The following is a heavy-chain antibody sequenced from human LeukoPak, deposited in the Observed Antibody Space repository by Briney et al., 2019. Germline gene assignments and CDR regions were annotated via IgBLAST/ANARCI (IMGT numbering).Heavy chain of an antibody. V-gene: IGHV3-7*01. Sequence: PGGSLRLSCAASGFTFSSYWMSWVRQAPGKGLEWVANIKQDGSEKYYVDSVKGRFTISRDNAKNSLYLQMNSLRAEDTAVYYCAREGGVTMIVVVSLQFDYWGQGTLVTVSS. CDR1: GFTFSSYW. CDR3: AREGGVTMIVVVSLQFDY. J-gene: IGHJ4*02. D-gene: IGHD3-22*01. CDR2: IKQDGSEK.